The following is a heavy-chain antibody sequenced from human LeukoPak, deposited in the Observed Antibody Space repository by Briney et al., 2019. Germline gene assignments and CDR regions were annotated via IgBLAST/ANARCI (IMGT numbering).Heavy chain of an antibody. CDR3: ARQTYYDSSGYYSPY. V-gene: IGHV3-21*01. D-gene: IGHD3-22*01. CDR1: GFTFSSYS. Sequence: GGSLRLSCAASGFTFSSYSMNWVRQAPGKGLEWVSSISSSSSYIYYAVSVKGRFTISRDNAKNSLYLQMNSLRAEDTAVYYCARQTYYDSSGYYSPYWGQGTLVTVSS. CDR2: ISSSSSYI. J-gene: IGHJ4*02.